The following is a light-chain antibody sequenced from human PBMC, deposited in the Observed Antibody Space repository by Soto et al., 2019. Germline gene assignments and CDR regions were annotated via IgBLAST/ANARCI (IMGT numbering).Light chain of an antibody. V-gene: IGLV4-69*01. CDR2: LSNDGSH. CDR3: QTWATGIVV. Sequence: QSVLTQSPSASASLGASVNLTCTLSSGHSSYAIAWHQQQPEKGPRYLMKLSNDGSHTKGDGIPDRFSGSSSGAERYLTISSLHSEDEGDYYCQTWATGIVVFGGGTKVTVL. CDR1: SGHSSYA. J-gene: IGLJ2*01.